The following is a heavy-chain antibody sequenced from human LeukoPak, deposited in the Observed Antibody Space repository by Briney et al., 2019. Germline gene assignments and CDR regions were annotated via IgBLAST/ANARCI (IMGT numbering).Heavy chain of an antibody. CDR3: ARGYSSPPRFDY. J-gene: IGHJ4*02. CDR2: IIPIFGTA. CDR1: GGTFSSYA. Sequence: GASVKVSCKASGGTFSSYAISWVRQAPGQGLEWMGGIIPIFGTANYAQKFQGRVTITADESTSTAYMELSSLRSEDTAGYYRARGYSSPPRFDYWGQGALVTVSS. D-gene: IGHD6-13*01. V-gene: IGHV1-69*13.